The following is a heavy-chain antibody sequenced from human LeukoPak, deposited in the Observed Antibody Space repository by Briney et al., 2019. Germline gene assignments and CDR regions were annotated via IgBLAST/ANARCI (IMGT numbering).Heavy chain of an antibody. Sequence: PSETLSLTCAVYGGSFSGYYWSWIRQPPGKGLEWIGKINHSGSTNYNPSLKSRVTISVDTSKNQFSLKLSSVTAADTAVYYCARDNYGSGKTATRYYYYMDVWGKGTTVTVSS. CDR3: ARDNYGSGKTATRYYYYMDV. CDR2: INHSGST. J-gene: IGHJ6*03. D-gene: IGHD3-10*01. V-gene: IGHV4-34*01. CDR1: GGSFSGYY.